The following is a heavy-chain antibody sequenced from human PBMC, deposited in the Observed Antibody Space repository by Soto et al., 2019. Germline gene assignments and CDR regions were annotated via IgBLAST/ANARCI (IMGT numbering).Heavy chain of an antibody. V-gene: IGHV1-3*01. CDR1: GYTFTSYA. D-gene: IGHD6-6*01. J-gene: IGHJ4*02. Sequence: QVQLVQSGAEVKKPGASVKVSCKASGYTFTSYAMHWVRQAPGQRLEWMGWINAGNGNTKYSQKFRGRVTITRDTSASTAYMELSSLRSEDTAVYYCARVGSSSSNPPYYFDYWGQGTLVTVSS. CDR3: ARVGSSSSNPPYYFDY. CDR2: INAGNGNT.